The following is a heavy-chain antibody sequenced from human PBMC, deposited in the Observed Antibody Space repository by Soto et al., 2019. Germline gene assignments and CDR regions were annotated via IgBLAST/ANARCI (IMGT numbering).Heavy chain of an antibody. CDR3: ARGSDARFFDWFSRVEH. V-gene: IGHV1-2*02. J-gene: IGHJ5*02. Sequence: QVQLVQSGAEVKKPGAAVKVSCKASGYTFTDYYIQWVRQAPGQGLEWMGWINPNSGGTKDAQNFQGRVTMTTDTSISTAYMELSRMRSDDTAVYYCARGSDARFFDWFSRVEHWGQGTLVTVSS. CDR1: GYTFTDYY. D-gene: IGHD3-9*01. CDR2: INPNSGGT.